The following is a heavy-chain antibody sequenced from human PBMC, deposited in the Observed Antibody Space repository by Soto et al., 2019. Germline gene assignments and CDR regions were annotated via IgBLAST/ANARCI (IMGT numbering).Heavy chain of an antibody. V-gene: IGHV3-33*01. CDR1: GFTFSSYG. Sequence: QVQLVESGGGVVQPGRSLRLSCAASGFTFSSYGMHWVRQAPGKGLKWVAVIWDDGSNKYYADSVKGRFTISRDNSKNTRYLKRNSLGAGDTGVYYWARVGDSPEYRSGWYYLDYWGQGTLVTVSS. J-gene: IGHJ4*02. D-gene: IGHD6-19*01. CDR3: ARVGDSPEYRSGWYYLDY. CDR2: IWDDGSNK.